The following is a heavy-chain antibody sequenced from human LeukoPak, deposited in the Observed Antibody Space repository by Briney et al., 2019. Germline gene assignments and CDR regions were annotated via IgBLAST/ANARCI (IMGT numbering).Heavy chain of an antibody. CDR1: GFTFRSNN. CDR2: ISSSGSTI. D-gene: IGHD3-10*02. Sequence: GGSLRLSCVASGFTFRSNNMHWVRQAPGKGLEWVSYISSSGSTIYYAGSVKGRFTISRDNAKNSLYLQMNSLRAEDTAVYYCAELGITMIGGVWGKGTTVTISS. V-gene: IGHV3-48*03. J-gene: IGHJ6*04. CDR3: AELGITMIGGV.